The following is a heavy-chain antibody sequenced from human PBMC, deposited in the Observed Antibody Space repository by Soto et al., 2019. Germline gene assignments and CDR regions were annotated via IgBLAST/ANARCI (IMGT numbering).Heavy chain of an antibody. D-gene: IGHD2-2*01. Sequence: SVKVSCKGSGSTFSGYEISWVRQAPGQGLEWMGGIIIILGTTNYAQKFQGRVTITADKSTSTAYMELSSLRSGDTAVYYCASVKEGSKIYHHNDMDVWGQGTTVPVSS. CDR3: ASVKEGSKIYHHNDMDV. CDR2: IIIILGTT. J-gene: IGHJ6*02. V-gene: IGHV1-69*10. CDR1: GSTFSGYE.